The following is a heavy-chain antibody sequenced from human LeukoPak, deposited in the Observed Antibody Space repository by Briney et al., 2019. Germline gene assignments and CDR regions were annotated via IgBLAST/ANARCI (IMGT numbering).Heavy chain of an antibody. CDR3: ARDSYMAAADTWFDP. Sequence: ASVTVSCKASGYTFTTYTMHWVRQAPGQRLEWMGWFNSGNGNTKYSQKVQGRVTITRDTSASTAYMEVTSLRSEDTAVYYCARDSYMAAADTWFDPWGQGTLVTVSS. CDR1: GYTFTTYT. D-gene: IGHD6-13*01. CDR2: FNSGNGNT. J-gene: IGHJ5*02. V-gene: IGHV1-3*01.